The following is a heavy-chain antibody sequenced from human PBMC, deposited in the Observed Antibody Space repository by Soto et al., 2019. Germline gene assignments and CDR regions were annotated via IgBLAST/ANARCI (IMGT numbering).Heavy chain of an antibody. V-gene: IGHV4-59*08. CDR1: GGSISSYY. J-gene: IGHJ6*03. CDR3: ARLGSSNYYYYYYYMDV. D-gene: IGHD4-4*01. Sequence: SETLSLTCTVSGGSISSYYWSWIRQPPGKGLEWIGYIYYSGSTNYNPSLKSRVTISVDTSKNQFSLKLSSVTAADTAVYYCARLGSSNYYYYYYYMDVWGKGTTVTVSS. CDR2: IYYSGST.